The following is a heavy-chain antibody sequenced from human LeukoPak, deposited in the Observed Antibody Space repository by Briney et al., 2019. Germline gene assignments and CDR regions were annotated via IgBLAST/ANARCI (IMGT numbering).Heavy chain of an antibody. CDR1: GFTFDDYG. V-gene: IGHV3-20*04. CDR3: TRDQKSGIPGGYYYYYMDV. J-gene: IGHJ6*03. Sequence: GGSLRLSCAASGFTFDDYGMSWVRQAPGKGLEWVSGINWNGGSTGYADSVKGRFTISRDNAKNSLYLQMNSLRAEDTALYYCTRDQKSGIPGGYYYYYMDVWGKGTTVTVSS. CDR2: INWNGGST. D-gene: IGHD3-3*01.